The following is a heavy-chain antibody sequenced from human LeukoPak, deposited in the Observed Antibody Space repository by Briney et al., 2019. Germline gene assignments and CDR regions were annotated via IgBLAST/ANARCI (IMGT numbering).Heavy chain of an antibody. V-gene: IGHV3-48*01. J-gene: IGHJ4*02. CDR2: ISSSSSTI. CDR1: GFTFSSYS. D-gene: IGHD6-19*01. CDR3: ARSVAGTLMDY. Sequence: GGSLRLSCAASGFTFSSYSMNWVRQAPGKGLEWVSSISSSSSTIYYADSVKGRFTISRDNAKNSLYLQMNSLRAEDTAVYYCARSVAGTLMDYWGQGTLVTVSS.